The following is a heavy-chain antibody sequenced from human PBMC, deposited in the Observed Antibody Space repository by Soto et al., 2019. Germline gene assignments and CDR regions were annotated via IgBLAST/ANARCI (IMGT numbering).Heavy chain of an antibody. CDR3: ARDLGVRGVRANYYYYYMDV. Sequence: GGSLRLSCAASGFTFSSYSMNWVRQAPGKGLEWVSYISSSSSTIYYADSVKGRLTISRDNAKNSLYLQMNSLRAEDTAVYYCARDLGVRGVRANYYYYYMDVWGKGTTVTVSS. CDR1: GFTFSSYS. V-gene: IGHV3-48*01. D-gene: IGHD3-10*01. CDR2: ISSSSSTI. J-gene: IGHJ6*03.